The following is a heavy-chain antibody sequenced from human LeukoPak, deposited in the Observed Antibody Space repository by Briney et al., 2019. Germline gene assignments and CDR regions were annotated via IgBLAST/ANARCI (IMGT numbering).Heavy chain of an antibody. V-gene: IGHV3-74*03. Sequence: GGSLRLSCAASGFIFSSFWMRWVRQAPGRGLVWVSRINTDGSSTTYADSVKGRFIISRDNSKNTLYLQMNSLRAEDTAVYYCARDRRFGELPWGMDGWGQGTTITVSS. D-gene: IGHD3-10*01. CDR2: INTDGSST. CDR3: ARDRRFGELPWGMDG. J-gene: IGHJ6*01. CDR1: GFIFSSFW.